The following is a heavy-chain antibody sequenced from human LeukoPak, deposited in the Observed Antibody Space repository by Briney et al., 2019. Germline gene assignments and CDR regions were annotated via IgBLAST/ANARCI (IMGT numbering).Heavy chain of an antibody. CDR2: ISYDGSNQ. J-gene: IGHJ4*02. CDR3: AKGLFDYGGFSDFFDY. CDR1: GFTFSSYS. D-gene: IGHD4-23*01. Sequence: GGSLRLSCAASGFTFSSYSMNWVRQAPGKGLEWVADISYDGSNQYFADSVKGRFTISGDNSKNTLYLQMNSLRAEDTAVYYCAKGLFDYGGFSDFFDYWGQGSLVTVSS. V-gene: IGHV3-30*18.